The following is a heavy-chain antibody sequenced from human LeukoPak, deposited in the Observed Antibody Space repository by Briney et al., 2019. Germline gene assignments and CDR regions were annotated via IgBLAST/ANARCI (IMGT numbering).Heavy chain of an antibody. Sequence: SETLSLTCTVSGGSISSSSYYWGWIRQPPGKGLEWIGSIYYSGSTYYNPSLKSRVTISVDTSKNQFSLKLSSVTAADTAVYYCARGGGYISSWSNDYWGQGTLVTVSS. J-gene: IGHJ4*02. V-gene: IGHV4-39*07. CDR1: GGSISSSSYY. D-gene: IGHD6-13*01. CDR3: ARGGGYISSWSNDY. CDR2: IYYSGST.